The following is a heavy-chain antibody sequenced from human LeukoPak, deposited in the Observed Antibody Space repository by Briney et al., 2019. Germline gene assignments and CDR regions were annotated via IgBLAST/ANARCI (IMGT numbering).Heavy chain of an antibody. CDR1: GGSFSGYY. J-gene: IGHJ4*02. CDR3: ARGPRAVVVITSGFDY. Sequence: PSETLSLTCAVYGGSFSGYYWSWIRQPPGKGLERIGEINHSGSTNYNPSLKSRVTISVDTSKNQFSLKLSSVTAADTAVYYCARGPRAVVVITSGFDYWGQGTLVTVSS. D-gene: IGHD3-22*01. V-gene: IGHV4-34*01. CDR2: INHSGST.